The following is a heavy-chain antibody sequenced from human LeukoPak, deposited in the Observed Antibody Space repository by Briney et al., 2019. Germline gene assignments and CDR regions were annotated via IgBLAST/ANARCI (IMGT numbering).Heavy chain of an antibody. Sequence: GGSLRLSCAASGFTVSSNYMSWVRQAPGKGLEWVSVIYSGDGTYYADSVKGRFTISRDNSKNTLYLQMNSPRPEDTAIYYCAKDRGDYTNWFDPWGQGTLVTVSS. CDR2: IYSGDGT. J-gene: IGHJ5*02. CDR1: GFTVSSNY. CDR3: AKDRGDYTNWFDP. V-gene: IGHV3-66*02. D-gene: IGHD4-17*01.